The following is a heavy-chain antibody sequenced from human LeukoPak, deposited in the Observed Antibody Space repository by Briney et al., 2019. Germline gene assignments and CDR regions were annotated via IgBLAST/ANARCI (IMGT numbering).Heavy chain of an antibody. CDR3: ARGKATYDFWSGYYRQPYYMDV. V-gene: IGHV4-34*01. D-gene: IGHD3-3*01. CDR2: INHSGST. J-gene: IGHJ6*03. Sequence: PSETLSLTCAVYGGSFSGYYWSWIRQPPGKGLEWIGEINHSGSTNYNPSLKSRVTISVDTSKNQFSLKLSSVTAADTAVYCCARGKATYDFWSGYYRQPYYMDVWGKGTTVTVSS. CDR1: GGSFSGYY.